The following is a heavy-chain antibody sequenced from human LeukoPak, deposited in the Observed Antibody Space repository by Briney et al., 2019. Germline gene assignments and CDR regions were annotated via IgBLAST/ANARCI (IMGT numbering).Heavy chain of an antibody. CDR1: GFTFDDSA. J-gene: IGHJ4*02. V-gene: IGHV3-9*01. CDR3: ARDLNDILTGYYTDY. CDR2: ISWNSGSL. Sequence: GGSLRLSCAASGFTFDDSAMHWVRQAPGKGLEWVSGISWNSGSLGYADSVKGRFTISRDNSKNTLYLQMNSLRAEDTAVYYCARDLNDILTGYYTDYWGQGTLVTVSS. D-gene: IGHD3-9*01.